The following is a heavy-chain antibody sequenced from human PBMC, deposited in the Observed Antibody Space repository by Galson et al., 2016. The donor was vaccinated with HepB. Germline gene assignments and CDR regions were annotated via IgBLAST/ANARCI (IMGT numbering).Heavy chain of an antibody. CDR3: ARDDPWGLGCSGGGCYYYYGLDV. J-gene: IGHJ6*04. CDR2: IYYSGST. V-gene: IGHV4-59*01. CDR1: GGSISSYY. D-gene: IGHD2-15*01. Sequence: SETLSLTCTVSGGSISSYYWSWIRQPPGRGLEWIGYIYYSGSTNYNPSLKSRVTMSLDTSKNQFSLKLSSVTAADTAVYYCARDDPWGLGCSGGGCYYYYGLDVWGKGTTVTVSS.